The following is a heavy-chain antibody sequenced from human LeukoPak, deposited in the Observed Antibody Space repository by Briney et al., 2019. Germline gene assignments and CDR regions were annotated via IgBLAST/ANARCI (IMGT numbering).Heavy chain of an antibody. D-gene: IGHD3-22*01. CDR3: ARDQNKYDSSGYYYYQYGMDV. J-gene: IGHJ6*02. CDR1: GGSISSGVYY. Sequence: SETLSLTCTVSGGSISSGVYYWTWIRQPPGKGLEGIGYIYYSGSTHYNPSLKSRVSISVDTAKNQFSLNLSSVTAADTAVYYCARDQNKYDSSGYYYYQYGMDVWGQGTTVTVSS. V-gene: IGHV4-30-4*01. CDR2: IYYSGST.